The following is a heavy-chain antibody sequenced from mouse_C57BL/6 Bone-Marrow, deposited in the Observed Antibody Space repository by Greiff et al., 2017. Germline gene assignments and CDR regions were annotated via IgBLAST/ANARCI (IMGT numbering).Heavy chain of an antibody. CDR1: GFSLSTSGMG. Sequence: QVTLKVSGPGILQSSQTLSLTCSFSGFSLSTSGMGVSWIRQPAGKGLEWLAHIYWDDDKRYNPSLKSRLTISKDTSRNQVFLKITSVDTADTATYYCARGAYYDYLYYYAMDYWGQGTSVTVSS. V-gene: IGHV8-12*01. D-gene: IGHD2-4*01. CDR3: ARGAYYDYLYYYAMDY. J-gene: IGHJ4*01. CDR2: IYWDDDK.